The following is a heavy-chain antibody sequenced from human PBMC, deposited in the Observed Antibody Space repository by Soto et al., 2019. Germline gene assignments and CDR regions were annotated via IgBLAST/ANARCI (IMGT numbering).Heavy chain of an antibody. CDR1: GGSISSYY. V-gene: IGHV4-59*05. J-gene: IGHJ4*02. Sequence: SETLSLTCTVSGGSISSYYWSWIRQPPGKGLEWIGRIYYSGSTYYNPSLKSRVTISVDTSKNSLYLQMNSLRAGDTAIYFCARAIGPTLFDYWGQGTLVTVSS. CDR2: IYYSGST. D-gene: IGHD3-22*01. CDR3: ARAIGPTLFDY.